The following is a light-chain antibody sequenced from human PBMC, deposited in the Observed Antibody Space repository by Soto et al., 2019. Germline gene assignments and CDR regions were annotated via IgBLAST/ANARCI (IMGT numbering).Light chain of an antibody. Sequence: DIQMTQSPSSLSASVGDRVTITCRASQGIREYLGWYQKKPGKPPKLLIYSASNLQSGVPSRFSGSGSETDFTLTISSLQPEDVATYYCQIYNSAPRPFGQGTRVEI. J-gene: IGKJ1*01. CDR3: QIYNSAPRP. CDR2: SAS. CDR1: QGIREY. V-gene: IGKV1-27*01.